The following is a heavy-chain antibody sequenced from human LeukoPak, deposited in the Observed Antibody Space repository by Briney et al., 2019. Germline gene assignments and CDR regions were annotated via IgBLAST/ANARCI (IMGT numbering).Heavy chain of an antibody. CDR2: NKSKTDGETT. CDR1: GFTFRNVW. J-gene: IGHJ4*02. Sequence: GGSLRLSCAASGFTFRNVWMSWVRQAQGKGLEWVGRNKSKTDGETTQYAAPVKGRFTISRDDSRNTLYLQMDSLTTADTAVYYCSTVLNGDTDYWGRGALVTVSS. V-gene: IGHV3-15*01. D-gene: IGHD5-24*01. CDR3: STVLNGDTDY.